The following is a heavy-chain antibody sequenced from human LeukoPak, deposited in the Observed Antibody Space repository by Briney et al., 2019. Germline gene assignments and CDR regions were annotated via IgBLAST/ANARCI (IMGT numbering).Heavy chain of an antibody. CDR2: IYKTGST. V-gene: IGHV4-31*03. CDR1: GDSITSGGYY. CDR3: ARDVLR. Sequence: SETLSLTCTVSGDSITSGGYYWTWIRQRPGKGLEWIGYIYKTGSTYYNPSLKSRVTMSVDTSRNQFSLKLNSVTVADTAVYYCARDVLRWGQGTLVTVSS. J-gene: IGHJ4*02.